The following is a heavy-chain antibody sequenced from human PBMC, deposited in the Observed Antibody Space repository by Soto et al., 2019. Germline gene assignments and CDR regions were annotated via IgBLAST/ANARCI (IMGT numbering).Heavy chain of an antibody. Sequence: QVQLVQSGAEVKKPGSSVKVSCKASGGTFSSYAISWVRQAPGQGLEWMGGIIPIFGTANYAQKFQGRVKITADKSTSTAYMELSSLRSEDTAVYYCARAIFPPARFSYGMDVGGQGTTVTVSS. D-gene: IGHD3-3*02. J-gene: IGHJ6*02. CDR2: IIPIFGTA. CDR1: GGTFSSYA. CDR3: ARAIFPPARFSYGMDV. V-gene: IGHV1-69*06.